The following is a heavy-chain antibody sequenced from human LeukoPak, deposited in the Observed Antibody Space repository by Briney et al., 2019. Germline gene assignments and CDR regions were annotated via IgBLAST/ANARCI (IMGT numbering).Heavy chain of an antibody. CDR3: AELGITMIGGV. V-gene: IGHV3-74*01. J-gene: IGHJ6*04. CDR1: GFTFSSYW. CDR2: INSDGSST. Sequence: PGGSLRLSCAASGFTFSSYWMHWVRQAPGEGLMWVSRINSDGSSTSYVDSVKGRFTISRDNAKNSPYLQMNSLRAEDTAVYYCAELGITMIGGVWGKGTTVTISS. D-gene: IGHD3-10*02.